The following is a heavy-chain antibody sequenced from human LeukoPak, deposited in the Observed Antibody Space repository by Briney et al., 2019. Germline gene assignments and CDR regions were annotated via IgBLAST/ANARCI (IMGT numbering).Heavy chain of an antibody. CDR2: IIPIFGTA. V-gene: IGHV1-69*05. CDR3: ARAHDSSGYYYVGYFQH. J-gene: IGHJ1*01. Sequence: ASVKVSCKASGGTFSSYAISWVRQAPGQGLEWMGRIIPIFGTANYAQKFQGRVTIITDESTSTAYMELSSLRSEDTAVYYCARAHDSSGYYYVGYFQHWGQGTLVTVSS. CDR1: GGTFSSYA. D-gene: IGHD3-22*01.